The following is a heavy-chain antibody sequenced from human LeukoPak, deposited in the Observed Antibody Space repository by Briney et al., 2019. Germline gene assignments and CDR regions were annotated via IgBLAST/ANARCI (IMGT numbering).Heavy chain of an antibody. CDR3: ARLTMFRGVIYGTDWHSDL. D-gene: IGHD3-10*01. CDR1: GGSISSYY. J-gene: IGHJ2*01. CDR2: IFYSGST. Sequence: SETLSLACTVSGGSISSYYWSWIRQPPGKGLEWIGYIFYSGSTNYNPSLRSRVTISLDTSKNQFSLKLSSVTAADTAVYYCARLTMFRGVIYGTDWHSDLWGRGTLVTVSS. V-gene: IGHV4-59*12.